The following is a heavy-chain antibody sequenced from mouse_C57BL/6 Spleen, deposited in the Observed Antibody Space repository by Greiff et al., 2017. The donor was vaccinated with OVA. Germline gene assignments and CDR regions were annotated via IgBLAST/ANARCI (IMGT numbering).Heavy chain of an antibody. V-gene: IGHV1-52*01. D-gene: IGHD4-1*01. CDR2: IDPSDSET. Sequence: QVQLKQPGAELVRPGSSVKLSCKASGYTFTSYWMHWVKQRPIQGLEWIGNIDPSDSETHYNQKFKDKATLTVDKSSSTAYMQLSSLTSEDSAVYYCARHWDGGYFDVWGTGTTVTVSS. J-gene: IGHJ1*03. CDR1: GYTFTSYW. CDR3: ARHWDGGYFDV.